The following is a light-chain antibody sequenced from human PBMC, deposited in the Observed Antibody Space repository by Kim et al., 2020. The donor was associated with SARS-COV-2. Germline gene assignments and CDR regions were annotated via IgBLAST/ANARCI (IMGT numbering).Light chain of an antibody. J-gene: IGKJ3*01. CDR2: GAS. CDR3: QQYINWPFT. CDR1: QSITYN. Sequence: GAPGDRVTLSCRASQSITYNLAWYQQKPGQAPRLLIYGASTRATGIPARFSGGGSGTEFTLTISSLQSDDLAVYYCQQYINWPFTFGPGTKVDIK. V-gene: IGKV3-15*01.